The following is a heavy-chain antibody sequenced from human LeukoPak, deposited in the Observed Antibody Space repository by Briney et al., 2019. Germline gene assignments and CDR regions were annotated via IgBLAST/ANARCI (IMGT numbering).Heavy chain of an antibody. V-gene: IGHV3-53*01. J-gene: IGHJ5*02. CDR1: GFTVSYNY. CDR2: IYYSGTT. Sequence: PGGSLRLSCAASGFTVSYNYINWVRQAPGKGLEWVSVIYYSGTTYYADSVKGRFTISKDNSKNTVYLEMNSLRAEDTAVYYCARSYSSESSGWHRPVDRWGQGTLVTVSS. CDR3: ARSYSSESSGWHRPVDR. D-gene: IGHD3-22*01.